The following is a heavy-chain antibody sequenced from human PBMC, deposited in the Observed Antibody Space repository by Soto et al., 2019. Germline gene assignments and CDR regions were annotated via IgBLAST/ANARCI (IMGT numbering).Heavy chain of an antibody. CDR3: ARLRTATVTRRYFDY. J-gene: IGHJ4*02. D-gene: IGHD4-17*01. CDR2: IYYSGST. Sequence: SETLSLTCTVSGGSISSYYWSWIRQPPGKGLEWIGYIYYSGSTNYNPSLKSRVTISVDTSKNQFSLKLSSVTAADTAVYYCARLRTATVTRRYFDYWGQGTLVTVSS. CDR1: GGSISSYY. V-gene: IGHV4-59*08.